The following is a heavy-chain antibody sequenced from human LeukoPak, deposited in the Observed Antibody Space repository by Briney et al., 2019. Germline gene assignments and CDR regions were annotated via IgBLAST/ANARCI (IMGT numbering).Heavy chain of an antibody. Sequence: GGSLRLSCAASGFTFSSYGMHWVRQAPGKGLEWVAVISYDGSNKYYADSVKGRFTISRDNSKNTLYLQMNSLRAEDTAVYYCANTKDDILTVAYWGQGTLVTVSS. CDR3: ANTKDDILTVAY. D-gene: IGHD3-9*01. CDR1: GFTFSSYG. CDR2: ISYDGSNK. J-gene: IGHJ4*02. V-gene: IGHV3-30*18.